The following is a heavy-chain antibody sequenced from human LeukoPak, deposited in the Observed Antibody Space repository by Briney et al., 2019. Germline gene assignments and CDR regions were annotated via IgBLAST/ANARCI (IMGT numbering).Heavy chain of an antibody. CDR2: IYYSGST. CDR3: ARGSYYDIMGYFDY. CDR1: GGSISSYY. D-gene: IGHD3-9*01. Sequence: SETLSLTRTVSGGSISSYYWSWIRQPPGKGLEWIGYIYYSGSTNYNPSLKSRVTISVDTSKNQFSLKLSSVTAADTAVYYCARGSYYDIMGYFDYWGQGTLVTVSS. V-gene: IGHV4-59*01. J-gene: IGHJ4*02.